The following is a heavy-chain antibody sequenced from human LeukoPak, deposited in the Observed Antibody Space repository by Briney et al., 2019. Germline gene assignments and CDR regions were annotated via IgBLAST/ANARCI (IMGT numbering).Heavy chain of an antibody. D-gene: IGHD6-13*01. Sequence: NPSETLSLTCSVSGGSISRYYWSWIRQPPGKRLEWIGYIYYSGSTNYNPSLKSRVTISVDTSKSHFSLKLSSVTAADTAVYYCARGGIGAAGPVGYWGQGTLVTVSS. CDR3: ARGGIGAAGPVGY. CDR1: GGSISRYY. V-gene: IGHV4-59*01. J-gene: IGHJ4*02. CDR2: IYYSGST.